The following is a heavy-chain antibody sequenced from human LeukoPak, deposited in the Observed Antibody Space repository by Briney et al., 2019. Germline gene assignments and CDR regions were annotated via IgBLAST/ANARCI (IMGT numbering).Heavy chain of an antibody. CDR2: IIPIFGTA. J-gene: IGHJ4*02. CDR1: GGTFSSYA. V-gene: IGHV1-69*01. CDR3: ARDRFQWLTRILDY. Sequence: GASVKVSCKASGGTFSSYAISWVRQAPGQGLEWMGGIIPIFGTANYAQKFQGRVTITADESTSTAYMELSSLRSEDTAVYYCARDRFQWLTRILDYWGQGTLVTVSS. D-gene: IGHD6-19*01.